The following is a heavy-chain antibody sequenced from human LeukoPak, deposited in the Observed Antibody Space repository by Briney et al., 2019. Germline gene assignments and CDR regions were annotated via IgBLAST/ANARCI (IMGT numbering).Heavy chain of an antibody. CDR3: ARERGYYDSNTYYYSSYYFDF. V-gene: IGHV1-2*06. D-gene: IGHD3-22*01. CDR2: INPNSGGT. CDR1: GYTFTSYY. J-gene: IGHJ4*02. Sequence: ASVKVSCKASGYTFTSYYMHWVRQAPGQGLEWMGRINPNSGGTNYAQRFQGRVTMTRDTSINTAYMELSRLRSDDTAVYYCARERGYYDSNTYYYSSYYFDFWGQGTLVTVSS.